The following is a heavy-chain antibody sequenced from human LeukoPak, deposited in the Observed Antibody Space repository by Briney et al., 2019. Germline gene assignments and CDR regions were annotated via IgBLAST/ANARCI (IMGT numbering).Heavy chain of an antibody. CDR1: GDSLSSSSYY. D-gene: IGHD3-10*01. V-gene: IGHV4-39*07. Sequence: SETLSLTCTVSGDSLSSSSYYWGWIRQSPGKGLEWIGSIYYGGSTHYKSSLKSRVNISVDTSKNQFFLKLYSVTAADTAVYDCARAVGSGSFQTYYYYMDVWGKGTTVTISS. CDR3: ARAVGSGSFQTYYYYMDV. J-gene: IGHJ6*03. CDR2: IYYGGST.